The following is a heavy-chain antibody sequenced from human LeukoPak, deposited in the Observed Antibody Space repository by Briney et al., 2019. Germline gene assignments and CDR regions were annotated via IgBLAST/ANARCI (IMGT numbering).Heavy chain of an antibody. CDR2: LYHTGSA. CDR3: ARTYDYVWGSYRSHSFDS. J-gene: IGHJ4*02. CDR1: GGSISSNNYY. Sequence: SETLSLTCTVSGGSISSNNYYWGWIRQPPGKGLEWIGSLYHTGSAYYNPSLKSRVTISMDVSKNHFSLKLSSVTAADTAVYYCARTYDYVWGSYRSHSFDSWGQGTLVTVSS. V-gene: IGHV4-39*02. D-gene: IGHD3-16*02.